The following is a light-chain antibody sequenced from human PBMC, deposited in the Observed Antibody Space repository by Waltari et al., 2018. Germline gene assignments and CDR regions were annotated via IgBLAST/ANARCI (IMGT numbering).Light chain of an antibody. CDR2: WAS. V-gene: IGKV4-1*01. CDR1: PSVLQSSNNNNC. J-gene: IGKJ2*01. Sequence: DLVMTQSPDSLAVSPGERAPFHCKSSPSVLQSSNNNNCLAWFRQKPGQPPEVLIYWASTRVSGVPDRFSGSGSGTDFTLTISSLQAEDVAVYYCQQYYSLPYTFGQGTKLEIK. CDR3: QQYYSLPYT.